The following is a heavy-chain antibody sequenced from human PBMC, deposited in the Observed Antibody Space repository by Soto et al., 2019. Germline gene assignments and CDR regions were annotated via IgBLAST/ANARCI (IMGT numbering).Heavy chain of an antibody. J-gene: IGHJ4*02. D-gene: IGHD3-3*01. CDR1: GGTSSSYA. CDR3: ARVVTYDFWRGPGSYFEF. V-gene: IGHV1-69*13. Sequence: SVKVSCKASGGTSSSYAISWVRQAPGQGLEWMGGIIPIFGTANYAQKFQGRVTITADESTSTAYMELSSLRSEDTAVYYCARVVTYDFWRGPGSYFEFWGKGTLVTVSP. CDR2: IIPIFGTA.